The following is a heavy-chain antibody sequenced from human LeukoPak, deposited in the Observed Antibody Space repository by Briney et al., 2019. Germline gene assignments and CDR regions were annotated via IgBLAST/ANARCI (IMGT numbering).Heavy chain of an antibody. D-gene: IGHD1-26*01. J-gene: IGHJ6*02. CDR1: GYTFTSYG. Sequence: GASVKVSCKASGYTFTSYGISWVRQAPGQGLEWMGWISAYNGNTNYAQKLQGRVTMTTDTSTSTAYMELRSLRSDDTAVYYCARLVSGSYYYGMDVWGQGTTVTVSS. CDR3: ARLVSGSYYYGMDV. V-gene: IGHV1-18*01. CDR2: ISAYNGNT.